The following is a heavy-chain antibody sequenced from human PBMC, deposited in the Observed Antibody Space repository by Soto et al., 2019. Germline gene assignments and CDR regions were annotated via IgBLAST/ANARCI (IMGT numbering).Heavy chain of an antibody. V-gene: IGHV4-39*07. CDR2: IYYSGST. D-gene: IGHD1-26*01. CDR3: ASWLVGAPFDS. J-gene: IGHJ4*01. Sequence: PSETLSLTCTVSGGSISSSSYYWGWIRQPPGKGLEWIGSIYYSGSTYYNPSLKSRVTISVDRSKNQFSLKLRSVTAADTGVYYCASWLVGAPFDSWGHGTLVTVSS. CDR1: GGSISSSSYY.